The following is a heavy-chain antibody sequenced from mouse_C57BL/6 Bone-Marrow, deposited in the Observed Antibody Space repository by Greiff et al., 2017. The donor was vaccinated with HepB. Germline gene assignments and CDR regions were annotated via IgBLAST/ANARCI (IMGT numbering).Heavy chain of an antibody. CDR2: IDPNSGGT. CDR3: AWTTMITTRYFDV. D-gene: IGHD2-4*01. Sequence: QVQLQQPGAELVKPGASVKLSCKASGYTFTSYWMHWVKQRPGRGLEWIGRIDPNSGGTKYNEKFKSKATLTVDKPSSTAYMKRSSLTSEDSAVYYCAWTTMITTRYFDVWGTGTTVTVSS. J-gene: IGHJ1*03. V-gene: IGHV1-72*01. CDR1: GYTFTSYW.